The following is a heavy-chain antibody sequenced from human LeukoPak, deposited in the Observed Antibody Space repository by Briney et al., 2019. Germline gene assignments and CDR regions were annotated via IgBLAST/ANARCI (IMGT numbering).Heavy chain of an antibody. CDR1: GYTFTSYA. V-gene: IGHV7-4-1*02. J-gene: IGHJ5*02. Sequence: ASVKVSCKASGYTFTSYAMNWVRQAPGQGLEWMGWINTNTGNPTYAQGFTGRFVFSLDTSVSTAYLQISSLKAEDTAVYYCALPGIAAAGTRFVWFDPWGQGTLVTVSS. CDR3: ALPGIAAAGTRFVWFDP. D-gene: IGHD6-13*01. CDR2: INTNTGNP.